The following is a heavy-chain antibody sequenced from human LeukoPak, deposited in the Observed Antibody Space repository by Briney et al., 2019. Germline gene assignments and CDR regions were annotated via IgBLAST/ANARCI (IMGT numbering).Heavy chain of an antibody. Sequence: ASVKVSCKASGYTFTGYYMHWVRQTPGQGLEWMGWINPNSGGTNYAQKFQGRVTMTRDTSISTAYMELSRLRSDDTAVYYCARPRHCSGGSCYSDFDYWGQGTLVTVSS. CDR1: GYTFTGYY. J-gene: IGHJ4*02. CDR3: ARPRHCSGGSCYSDFDY. V-gene: IGHV1-2*02. D-gene: IGHD2-15*01. CDR2: INPNSGGT.